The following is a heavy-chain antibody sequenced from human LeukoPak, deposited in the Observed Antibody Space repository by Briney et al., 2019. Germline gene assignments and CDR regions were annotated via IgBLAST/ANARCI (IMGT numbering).Heavy chain of an antibody. D-gene: IGHD1-26*01. V-gene: IGHV4-39*07. CDR3: ATRGGSIVGATIAFDI. Sequence: SEALSLTCTVSGGSISSSSYYWGWIRQPPGKGLEWIGSIYYSGSTNYNPSLKSRVTISVDTSKNQFSLKLSSVTAADTAVYYCATRGGSIVGATIAFDIWGQGTMVTVSS. CDR1: GGSISSSSYY. J-gene: IGHJ3*02. CDR2: IYYSGST.